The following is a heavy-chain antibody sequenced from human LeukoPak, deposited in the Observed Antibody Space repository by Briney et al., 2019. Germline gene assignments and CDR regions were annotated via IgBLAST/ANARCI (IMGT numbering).Heavy chain of an antibody. CDR1: GFTFSSYA. CDR3: AKEPDDDYSNPYNWFDP. CDR2: ISGSGGST. V-gene: IGHV3-23*01. D-gene: IGHD4-11*01. Sequence: GGSLRLSCAASGFTFSSYAMSWVRQAPGKGLEWVSAISGSGGSTYYADSVKGRFTISRDNSKNTLYLQMNSLRAEDTAVYYCAKEPDDDYSNPYNWFDPGGQGTLVTVSS. J-gene: IGHJ5*02.